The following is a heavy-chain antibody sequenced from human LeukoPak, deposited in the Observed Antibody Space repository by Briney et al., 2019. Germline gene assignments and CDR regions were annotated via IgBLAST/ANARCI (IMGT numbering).Heavy chain of an antibody. Sequence: GGSRRPSWPPSGFTSGSFGMHWVRQAPGKGLEWVAVIWYGGSNKYYADSGKGRFTISRDNSKNTLYLQMNSLRAEDTAVYYCARDVTMDGYNGALDYWGQGTLVTVSS. V-gene: IGHV3-33*01. CDR1: GFTSGSFG. CDR3: ARDVTMDGYNGALDY. CDR2: IWYGGSNK. D-gene: IGHD5-24*01. J-gene: IGHJ4*02.